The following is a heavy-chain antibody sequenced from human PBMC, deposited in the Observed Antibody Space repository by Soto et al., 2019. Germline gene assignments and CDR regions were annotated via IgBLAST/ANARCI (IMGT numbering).Heavy chain of an antibody. CDR2: INHSGST. CDR1: GGSFSGYY. D-gene: IGHD3-16*02. CDR3: ARGVNYYYYMDV. J-gene: IGHJ6*03. Sequence: PSETLSLTCAVYGGSFSGYYWSWIRQSPGKGLEWIGEINHSGSTYDNPSLKSRVTISVDTSKNQFSLKLSSVTAADTAVYYCARGVNYYYYMDVWGKGTTVTVSS. V-gene: IGHV4-34*01.